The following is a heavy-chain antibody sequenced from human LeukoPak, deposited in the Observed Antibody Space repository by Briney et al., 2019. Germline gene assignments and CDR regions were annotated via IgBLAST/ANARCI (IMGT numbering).Heavy chain of an antibody. Sequence: WVXXPXGKXXXXXGRIYTSGTTNYTPSLKSRVTMSVDTSKNQFSLKLSSVTAADTAVYYCARDSGERYYDSSGYLNYWGQGTLVTVSS. J-gene: IGHJ4*02. CDR3: ARDSGERYYDSSGYLNY. CDR2: IYTSGTT. D-gene: IGHD3-22*01. V-gene: IGHV4-4*07.